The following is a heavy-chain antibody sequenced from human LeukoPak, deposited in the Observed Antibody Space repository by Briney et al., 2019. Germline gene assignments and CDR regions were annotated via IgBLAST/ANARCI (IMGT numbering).Heavy chain of an antibody. J-gene: IGHJ5*02. CDR1: NYSISSDYY. D-gene: IGHD3-10*01. Sequence: SETLSLTCTVSNYSISSDYYWGWIRQSPGQGLEWIASFYHIGTTYYNPSLKSRVSISVDTSKNQFSLSLTSVTAADTAVYYCARDTQDGFPNTFDPWGQGALVTVSS. CDR2: FYHIGTT. V-gene: IGHV4-38-2*02. CDR3: ARDTQDGFPNTFDP.